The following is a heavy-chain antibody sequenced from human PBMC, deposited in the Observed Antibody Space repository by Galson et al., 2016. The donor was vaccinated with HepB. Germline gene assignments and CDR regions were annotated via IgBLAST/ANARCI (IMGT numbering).Heavy chain of an antibody. Sequence: SVKVSCKASGYTFTSYYLHWVRQAPGQGLEWMGIINPSSGSSNSAQKFQGRVSVTRDTSTSTVYMELSSLRSDDTAVYYCARDLGTSRHYVDYWGQETLVTVSS. D-gene: IGHD7-27*01. CDR2: INPSSGSS. J-gene: IGHJ4*02. V-gene: IGHV1-46*01. CDR3: ARDLGTSRHYVDY. CDR1: GYTFTSYY.